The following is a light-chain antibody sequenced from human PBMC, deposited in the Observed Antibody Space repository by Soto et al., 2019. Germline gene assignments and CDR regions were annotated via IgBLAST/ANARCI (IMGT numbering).Light chain of an antibody. CDR2: DAS. V-gene: IGKV3-20*01. Sequence: EIVLTQSPGSLSLSPGERATLSCRASQSVSNNYLDWYQQKPGQAPRLLIYDASSSATGIPDRFSGSGSGTAFTLTISRLEPEDFAVYYCQRYGTSPGLFSFGPGTTVDIK. J-gene: IGKJ3*01. CDR1: QSVSNNY. CDR3: QRYGTSPGLFS.